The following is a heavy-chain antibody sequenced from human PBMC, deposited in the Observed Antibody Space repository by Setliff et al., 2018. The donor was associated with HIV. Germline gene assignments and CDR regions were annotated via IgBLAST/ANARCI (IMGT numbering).Heavy chain of an antibody. D-gene: IGHD3-10*01. CDR1: GHTFTNYD. V-gene: IGHV1-8*01. J-gene: IGHJ6*02. CDR2: MNPNSGVS. CDR3: ARGKGVGGVIITGGLDV. Sequence: ASVKVSCKPSGHTFTNYDIHWMRRATGQGLEWMGWMNPNSGVSGYALKFHDRVTMTRATSITTAYMELSSLTSEDTAVYYCARGKGVGGVIITGGLDVWGQGTTVTVSS.